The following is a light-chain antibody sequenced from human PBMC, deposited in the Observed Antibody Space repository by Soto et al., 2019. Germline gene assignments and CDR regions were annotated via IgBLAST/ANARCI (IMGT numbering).Light chain of an antibody. CDR2: LGS. V-gene: IGKV2-28*01. J-gene: IGKJ1*01. CDR3: MQALQTHPT. CDR1: QSLLKSTGYNY. Sequence: DIVMTRSPLSLPVTPGEPASISCRSSQSLLKSTGYNYLDWYLQEPGQSPQLLIYLGSNRASGVPDRFSGSGSGTDFTLKISRVEDEDVGLYYCMQALQTHPTLRQGTKVDLK.